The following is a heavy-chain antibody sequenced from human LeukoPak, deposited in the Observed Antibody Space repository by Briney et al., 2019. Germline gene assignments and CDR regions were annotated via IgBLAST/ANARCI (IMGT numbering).Heavy chain of an antibody. D-gene: IGHD4-17*01. CDR1: GYSISSGYY. CDR3: ARGYGDYVREEYYFDY. V-gene: IGHV4-38-2*02. CDR2: IYHSGST. J-gene: IGHJ4*02. Sequence: SETLSLTCTVSGYSISSGYYWGWIRQPPGKGLEWIGSIYHSGSTYYNPSLKSRVTISVDTSKNQFSLKLSSVTAADTAVYYCARGYGDYVREEYYFDYWGQGTLVTVSS.